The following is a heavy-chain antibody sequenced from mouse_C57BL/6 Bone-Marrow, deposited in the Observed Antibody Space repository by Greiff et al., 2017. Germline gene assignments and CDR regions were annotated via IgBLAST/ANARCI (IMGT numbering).Heavy chain of an antibody. CDR2: IHPNSGST. V-gene: IGHV1-64*01. Sequence: VQLQQSGAELVKPGASVKLSCKASGYTFTSYWMHWVKQRPGQGLEWIGMIHPNSGSTNYNEKFKSKATLTVDKSSSTAYMQLSSLTSEDSAVYYCARWDGYYVAFAYWGQGTLVTVSA. CDR1: GYTFTSYW. CDR3: ARWDGYYVAFAY. J-gene: IGHJ3*01. D-gene: IGHD2-3*01.